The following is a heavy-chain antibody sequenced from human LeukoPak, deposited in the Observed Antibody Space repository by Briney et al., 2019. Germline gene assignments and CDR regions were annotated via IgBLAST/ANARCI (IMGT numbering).Heavy chain of an antibody. CDR1: GGSISSYY. J-gene: IGHJ6*02. V-gene: IGHV4-59*01. CDR2: IHYSGST. Sequence: SETLSLTCTVSGGSISSYYWSWIRQPPGKGLEWIGYIHYSGSTNHNPSLKSRVTISVDTSKNQFSLKLSSVTAADTAVYYCARGWFGELSRTDVWGQGTTVTVSS. D-gene: IGHD3-10*01. CDR3: ARGWFGELSRTDV.